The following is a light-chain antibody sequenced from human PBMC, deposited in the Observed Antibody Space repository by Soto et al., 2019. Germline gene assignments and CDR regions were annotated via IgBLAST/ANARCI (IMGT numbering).Light chain of an antibody. Sequence: EIVLTQSPGTLSLSPGERSTLSCRAIKSVSGTYLAWYQQTPGKAPRLLIYGASSRATGIPERFSGSGSGTDFTLTISRLEPEDFKVYYCQQYGTLPTTFGPGTKVDIK. CDR2: GAS. CDR1: KSVSGTY. CDR3: QQYGTLPTT. V-gene: IGKV3-20*01. J-gene: IGKJ3*01.